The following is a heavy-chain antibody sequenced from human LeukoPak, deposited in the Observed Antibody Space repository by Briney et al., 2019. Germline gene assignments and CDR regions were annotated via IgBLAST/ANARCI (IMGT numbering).Heavy chain of an antibody. D-gene: IGHD2-2*01. CDR1: GFTFSSYA. J-gene: IGHJ4*02. CDR2: ISGSGGST. Sequence: GGSLRLSCAASGFTFSSYAMSWVRQAPGKGLEWVSAISGSGGSTYYADSVKGRFTISRDSSKNTLYLQMNSLRAEDTAVYYCAKAPRPVVPAAIKYYFDYWGQGTLVTVSS. CDR3: AKAPRPVVPAAIKYYFDY. V-gene: IGHV3-23*01.